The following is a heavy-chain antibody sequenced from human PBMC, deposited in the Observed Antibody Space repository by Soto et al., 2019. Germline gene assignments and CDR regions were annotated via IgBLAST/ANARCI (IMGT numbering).Heavy chain of an antibody. V-gene: IGHV4-59*01. CDR2: IYYSGST. Sequence: LSLTCTVSGGSISSYYWSWIRQPPGKGLEWIGYIYYSGSTNYNPSLKSRVTISVDTSKNQFSLKLSSVTAADTAVYYCARGGDLTAYYYYGMDVWGQGTTVTVSS. D-gene: IGHD3-10*01. J-gene: IGHJ6*02. CDR1: GGSISSYY. CDR3: ARGGDLTAYYYYGMDV.